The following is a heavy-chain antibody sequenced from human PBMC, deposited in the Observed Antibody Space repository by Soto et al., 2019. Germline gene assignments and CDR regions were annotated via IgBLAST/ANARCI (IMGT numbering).Heavy chain of an antibody. CDR2: ISRSGSTI. Sequence: EVQLVESGGGLVQPGGSLRLSCAASGFAFSNYEMNWVRQAPGKGLGWVSYISRSGSTIYYADSVKGRFTISRDDAKNSLYLQMDSLTADDSAVYYCARESFSASPNFFDYWGQGTLVTVSS. J-gene: IGHJ4*02. V-gene: IGHV3-48*03. CDR1: GFAFSNYE. D-gene: IGHD3-3*02. CDR3: ARESFSASPNFFDY.